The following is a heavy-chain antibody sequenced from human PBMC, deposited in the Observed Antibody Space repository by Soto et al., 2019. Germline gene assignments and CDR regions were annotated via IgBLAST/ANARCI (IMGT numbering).Heavy chain of an antibody. CDR3: ARELGYCSGGSCYYYYGMDV. V-gene: IGHV1-18*01. Sequence: QVQLVQSGAEVKKPGASVKVSCKASGYTFTSYGISWVRQAPGQGLEWMGWISPYNGNTNYAQKLQGRVTMTTDTSTSTAYMELRSLRSDDTAVYYCARELGYCSGGSCYYYYGMDVWGQGTTVTVSS. D-gene: IGHD2-15*01. J-gene: IGHJ6*02. CDR1: GYTFTSYG. CDR2: ISPYNGNT.